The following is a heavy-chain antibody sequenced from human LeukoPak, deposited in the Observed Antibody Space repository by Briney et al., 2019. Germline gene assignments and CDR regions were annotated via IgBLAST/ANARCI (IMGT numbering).Heavy chain of an antibody. CDR2: IKQDGSEK. Sequence: PGGSLRLSCAASGFTFSSYWMSWVRHAPGKGLEWVANIKQDGSEKYYVDSVKGRFTISRDNAKNSLYLQMNSLRAEDTAVYYCARDLYRYSGSYGAFDYWGQGTLVTVSS. CDR3: ARDLYRYSGSYGAFDY. D-gene: IGHD1-26*01. CDR1: GFTFSSYW. V-gene: IGHV3-7*01. J-gene: IGHJ4*02.